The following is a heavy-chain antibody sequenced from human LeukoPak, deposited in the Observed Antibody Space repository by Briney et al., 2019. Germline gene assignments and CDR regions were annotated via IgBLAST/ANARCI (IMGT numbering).Heavy chain of an antibody. CDR1: GGSFSGYY. CDR3: ARGRIARLPYFDY. Sequence: SETLSLTCAVYGGSFSGYYWSWIRQPPGKGLEWIGEINHSGSTNYNPSLKSRVTISVDTSKNQFSLKLSSVTAADTAVYYCARGRIARLPYFDYWGQGTLVPVSS. V-gene: IGHV4-34*01. CDR2: INHSGST. J-gene: IGHJ4*02. D-gene: IGHD5-18*01.